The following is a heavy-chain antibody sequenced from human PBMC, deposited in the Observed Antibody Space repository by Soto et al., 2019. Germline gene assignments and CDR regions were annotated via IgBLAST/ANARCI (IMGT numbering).Heavy chain of an antibody. CDR1: GYTFTSYD. V-gene: IGHV1-8*01. J-gene: IGHJ4*02. Sequence: ASVKVSCKASGYTFTSYDINWVRQATGQGLEWMGWMNPNSGNTSYAQKFQGRVTMTRDTSTSTVYMELSSLRSEDTAVYYCARVYCSGGSCYSVDYWGQGTLVTVSS. D-gene: IGHD2-15*01. CDR2: MNPNSGNT. CDR3: ARVYCSGGSCYSVDY.